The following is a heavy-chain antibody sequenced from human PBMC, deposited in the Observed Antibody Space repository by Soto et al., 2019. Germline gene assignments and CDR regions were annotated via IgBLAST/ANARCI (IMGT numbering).Heavy chain of an antibody. Sequence: QVQLQESGPGLVKPPGTLSLTCAVSGDSISSSIWWSWVRLPPGKGLEWIGEIYHTGTTNYNPSLKRRVAISVDKSKNQFSLKMNSLTAADTAVYFCSRRGDGSGSLDYWGQGTLVTVFS. V-gene: IGHV4-4*01. D-gene: IGHD3-10*01. J-gene: IGHJ4*02. CDR2: IYHTGTT. CDR3: SRRGDGSGSLDY. CDR1: GDSISSSIW.